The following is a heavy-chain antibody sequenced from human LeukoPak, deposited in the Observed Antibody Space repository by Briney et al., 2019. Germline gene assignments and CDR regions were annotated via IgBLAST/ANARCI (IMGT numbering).Heavy chain of an antibody. J-gene: IGHJ4*02. D-gene: IGHD1-26*01. V-gene: IGHV5-51*01. Sequence: GESLKISCTGSGYSFSSYWIVWVRQMPGKGLEWRGIIYSSDSATTYSPSFQGQVTISADKSISTAYLQWSSLKASDTAVYYCARSVGATPLDYWGQGTLVTVSS. CDR1: GYSFSSYW. CDR2: IYSSDSAT. CDR3: ARSVGATPLDY.